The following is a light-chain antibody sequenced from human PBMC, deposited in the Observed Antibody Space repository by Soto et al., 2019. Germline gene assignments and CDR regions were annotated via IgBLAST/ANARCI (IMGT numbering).Light chain of an antibody. CDR3: CSYVGSYTSYV. V-gene: IGLV2-11*01. J-gene: IGLJ1*01. CDR2: DVT. Sequence: QSALTQPRSVSGSPGQSVTISCTRTSSDVGTYNFVSWYQQHPGKAPKFMIYDVTKRPSGVPDRFSGSKSGNTASLTISGLQAEDEADYYCCSYVGSYTSYVFGTGTKVTVL. CDR1: SSDVGTYNF.